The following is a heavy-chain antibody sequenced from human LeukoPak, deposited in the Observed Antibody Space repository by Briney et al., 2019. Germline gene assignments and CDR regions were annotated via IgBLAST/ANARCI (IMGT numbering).Heavy chain of an antibody. CDR1: GHTFTSYG. J-gene: IGHJ6*02. CDR3: ARDFGDDPSRPSYYYYYGMDV. CDR2: ISAYNGNT. Sequence: ASVKVSCKASGHTFTSYGISWVRQAPGQGLEWMGWISAYNGNTNYAQKLQGRVTMTTGTSTSTAYMELRSLRSDDTAVYYCARDFGDDPSRPSYYYYYGMDVWGQGTTVTVSS. D-gene: IGHD3-3*01. V-gene: IGHV1-18*01.